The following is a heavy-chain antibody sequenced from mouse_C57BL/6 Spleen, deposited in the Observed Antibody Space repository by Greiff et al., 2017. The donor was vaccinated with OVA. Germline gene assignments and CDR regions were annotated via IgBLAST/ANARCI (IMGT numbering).Heavy chain of an antibody. CDR2: IHPNSGST. V-gene: IGHV1-64*01. D-gene: IGHD1-1*01. CDR1: CYTFTSYW. J-gene: IGHJ4*01. Sequence: QVQLQQPGAELVKPGASVKLSCKASCYTFTSYWMHWVKQRPGQGLEWIGMIHPNSGSTNYNEKFKSKATLTVDKSSSTAYMQLSSLTSEDSAVYYCGTTTVVATRAMDYWGQGTSVTVSS. CDR3: GTTTVVATRAMDY.